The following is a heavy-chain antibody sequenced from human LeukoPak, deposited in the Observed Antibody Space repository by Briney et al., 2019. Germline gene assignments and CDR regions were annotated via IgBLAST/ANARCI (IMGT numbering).Heavy chain of an antibody. CDR1: GGSISSYF. V-gene: IGHV4-59*08. J-gene: IGHJ5*02. CDR2: IYYSGST. CDR3: ARLVGAGTLKFWFDP. Sequence: SETLSLTCTVSGGSISSYFWSWIRQPPGKGLEWIGYIYYSGSTNYNPSFKSRVTISVDTSKNQFSLKLSSVTAADTAVYYCARLVGAGTLKFWFDPWGQGTLVTVSS. D-gene: IGHD6-19*01.